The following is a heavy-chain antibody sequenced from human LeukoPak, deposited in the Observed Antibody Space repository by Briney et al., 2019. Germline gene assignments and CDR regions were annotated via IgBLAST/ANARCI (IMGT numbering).Heavy chain of an antibody. CDR3: ANLGYCSGGSCSPTFDY. Sequence: GRSLRLSCAASGFTFSSYGMHWVRQAPGKGLEWVAVISYDGSNKYYADSVKGRFTISRDNSKNTLYLQMNSLRAEDTAVYYCANLGYCSGGSCSPTFDYWGQGTLVTVSS. D-gene: IGHD2-15*01. CDR1: GFTFSSYG. J-gene: IGHJ4*02. CDR2: ISYDGSNK. V-gene: IGHV3-30*18.